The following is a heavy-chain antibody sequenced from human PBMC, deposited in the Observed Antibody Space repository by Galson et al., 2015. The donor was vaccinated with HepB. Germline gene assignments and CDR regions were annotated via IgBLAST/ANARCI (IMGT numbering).Heavy chain of an antibody. D-gene: IGHD3-3*01. CDR3: ARVRGSPHPGFLEWLYWFDP. CDR2: IIPIFGTA. J-gene: IGHJ5*02. CDR1: GGTFSSYA. V-gene: IGHV1-69*13. Sequence: SVKVSCKASGGTFSSYAISWVRQAPGQGLEWMGGIIPIFGTANYAQKFQGRVTITADESTSTAYMELSSLRSEDTAVYYCARVRGSPHPGFLEWLYWFDPWGQGTLVTVSS.